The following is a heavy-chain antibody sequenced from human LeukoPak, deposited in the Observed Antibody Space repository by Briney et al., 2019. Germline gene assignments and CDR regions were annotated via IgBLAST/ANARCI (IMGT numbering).Heavy chain of an antibody. Sequence: PGGSLRLSCAASGFTFSSYGMHWVRQAPGKGLEWVAVISYDGSNKYYADSVKGRFTISRDNSKNTLYLQMNSLRAEDTAVYYCAKDGSEDYYHGSGSPFDYWGQGTLVTVSS. CDR1: GFTFSSYG. D-gene: IGHD3-10*01. CDR2: ISYDGSNK. J-gene: IGHJ4*02. CDR3: AKDGSEDYYHGSGSPFDY. V-gene: IGHV3-30*18.